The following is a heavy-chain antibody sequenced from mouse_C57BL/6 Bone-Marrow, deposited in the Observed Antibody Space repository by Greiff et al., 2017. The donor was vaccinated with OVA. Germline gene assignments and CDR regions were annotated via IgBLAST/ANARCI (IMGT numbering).Heavy chain of an antibody. Sequence: VQLQQSGPELVKPGASVKISCKASGYSFTGYYMHWVKQSSEQSLEWLGEINPSTGGTSYNQKFKGKATLTVDKSSSTAYMQLKSLTSEDSAVYYSARCDYYGSPYFDYWGQGTTLTVSS. CDR2: INPSTGGT. CDR1: GYSFTGYY. J-gene: IGHJ2*01. D-gene: IGHD1-1*01. V-gene: IGHV1-43*01. CDR3: ARCDYYGSPYFDY.